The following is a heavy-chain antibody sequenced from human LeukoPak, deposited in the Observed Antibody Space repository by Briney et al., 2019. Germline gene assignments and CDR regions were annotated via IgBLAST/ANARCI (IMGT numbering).Heavy chain of an antibody. Sequence: GASVKVSCKASGYTFTGYYMHWVRQAPGQGPEWMGWFNPNSGGTNYAQKFQGRVTMTRDTSISTAYMELSRLRSDDTAVYYCAREIAAAGTGNYFDYWGQGTLVTVSS. V-gene: IGHV1-2*02. J-gene: IGHJ4*02. D-gene: IGHD6-13*01. CDR2: FNPNSGGT. CDR1: GYTFTGYY. CDR3: AREIAAAGTGNYFDY.